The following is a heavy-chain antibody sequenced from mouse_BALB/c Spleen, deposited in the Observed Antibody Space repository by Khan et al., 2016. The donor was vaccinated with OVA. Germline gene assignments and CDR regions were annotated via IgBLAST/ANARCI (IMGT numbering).Heavy chain of an antibody. V-gene: IGHV1-39*01. CDR2: INPYYGST. D-gene: IGHD2-2*01. CDR1: GFSFTDYM. Sequence: EVQLQQSGPDLVKPGTSVKISCKTSGFSFTDYMILWVKQSHGKSLEWIGSINPYYGSTTFNLKFRDKATLTVDKSSSTAYMQLNSLTSEDSAVYYCARSGWLQGLLAYWGQGTLVTVSA. CDR3: ARSGWLQGLLAY. J-gene: IGHJ3*01.